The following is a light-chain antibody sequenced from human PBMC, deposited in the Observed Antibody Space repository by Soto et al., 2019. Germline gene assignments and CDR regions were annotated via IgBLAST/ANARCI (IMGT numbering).Light chain of an antibody. J-gene: IGKJ4*01. CDR1: QSVGSK. Sequence: EIVLTQSPGTLSLSPGERATLSCRASQSVGSKLAWSQQSPGQAPRPLIYDASNRATGIPARFSGSGSGTEFSLTISSLQSEDFAVDSCQQYGDWPGAFGGGTKVDIK. V-gene: IGKV3D-15*01. CDR3: QQYGDWPGA. CDR2: DAS.